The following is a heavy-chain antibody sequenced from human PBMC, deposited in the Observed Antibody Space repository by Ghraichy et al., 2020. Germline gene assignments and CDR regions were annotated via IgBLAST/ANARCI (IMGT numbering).Heavy chain of an antibody. CDR1: GFPSSSYA. CDR3: ARGIPIFYGDGALDY. Sequence: GGSLRLSCAASGFPSSSYAMHWVRQAPGKGLEWVALISYDGSNQYYADSVKGRFTISSDNSKNTLYLQMNSLRAEDTAVYYCARGIPIFYGDGALDYWGQGTLVTVSS. J-gene: IGHJ4*02. D-gene: IGHD4-17*01. V-gene: IGHV3-30*04. CDR2: ISYDGSNQ.